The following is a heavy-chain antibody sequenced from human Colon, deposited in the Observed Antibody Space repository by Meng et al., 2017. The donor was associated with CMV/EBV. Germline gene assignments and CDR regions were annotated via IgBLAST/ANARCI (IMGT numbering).Heavy chain of an antibody. Sequence: GESLKISCTASGLTVSKNYMSWVRQAPEKGLEWVAIIYSGGTTYYADSVKGRFTISRDNSKNTLYLQMNSLRGEDTAVYYCASIPRWTSVVPEVKDFWGQRTVVTVSS. V-gene: IGHV3-66*02. CDR1: GLTVSKNY. J-gene: IGHJ4*02. D-gene: IGHD2-2*01. CDR2: IYSGGTT. CDR3: ASIPRWTSVVPEVKDF.